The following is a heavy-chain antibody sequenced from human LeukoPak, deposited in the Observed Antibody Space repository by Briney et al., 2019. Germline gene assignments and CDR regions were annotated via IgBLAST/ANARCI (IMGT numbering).Heavy chain of an antibody. CDR2: ISYDGSNK. D-gene: IGHD6-13*01. CDR3: ARTFTSSRSWYQGEYFQH. V-gene: IGHV3-30*03. CDR1: GFTFSSYG. J-gene: IGHJ1*01. Sequence: GGSLRLSCAASGFTFSSYGMHRVRQAPGKGLEWVAVISYDGSNKYYADSVKGRFTISRDNSKNTLYLQMNSLRAEDTAVYYCARTFTSSRSWYQGEYFQHWGQGTLVTVSS.